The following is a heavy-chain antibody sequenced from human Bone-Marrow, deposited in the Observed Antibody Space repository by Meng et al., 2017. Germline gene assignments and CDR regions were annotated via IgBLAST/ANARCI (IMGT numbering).Heavy chain of an antibody. D-gene: IGHD6-19*01. Sequence: GESLKISCAASGLTFSSHWMSWVRQAPGKGLEWVANIKQDGTEKDYVDSVKGRFTISRDNAKNSLYLQMNSLRVEDTAVYYCATRPPDSALYGVFDYWGQGTLVTVSS. CDR1: GLTFSSHW. CDR2: IKQDGTEK. CDR3: ATRPPDSALYGVFDY. V-gene: IGHV3-7*01. J-gene: IGHJ4*02.